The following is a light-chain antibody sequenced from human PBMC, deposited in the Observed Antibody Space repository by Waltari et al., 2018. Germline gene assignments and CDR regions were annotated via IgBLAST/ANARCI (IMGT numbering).Light chain of an antibody. J-gene: IGLJ1*01. CDR2: DVT. CDR1: SSDIGAYDY. CDR3: CSYAGSYTYV. V-gene: IGLV2-11*01. Sequence: QSALTQPRSVSGSPGQSVTISCTGTSSDIGAYDYVSWYQQHPGKPPKRIIYDVTDRPSGVPDRFSGSKAGNTASLTISGLQAEDEADYYCCSYAGSYTYVFGTGTKVTVL.